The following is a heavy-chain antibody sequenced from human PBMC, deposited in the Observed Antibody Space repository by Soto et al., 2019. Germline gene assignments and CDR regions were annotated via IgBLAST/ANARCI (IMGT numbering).Heavy chain of an antibody. CDR1: GFTFSNYA. J-gene: IGHJ6*03. Sequence: QMQLVESGGGVVQPGTSLRLSCAASGFTFSNYAMHWVRQAPGKGLEWVTIIWYDGSDKNYGDSVKGRFTISRDNSKNTLYLQMNSLRVEYTAVYYCARDSGGDYHNYYMDVWGKGTMVTVSS. CDR2: IWYDGSDK. V-gene: IGHV3-33*01. D-gene: IGHD4-17*01. CDR3: ARDSGGDYHNYYMDV.